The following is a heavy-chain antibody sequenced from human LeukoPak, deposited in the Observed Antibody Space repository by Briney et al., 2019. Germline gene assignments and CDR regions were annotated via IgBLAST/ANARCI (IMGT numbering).Heavy chain of an antibody. CDR1: GYTFTSYG. J-gene: IGHJ4*02. Sequence: ASVKVSCKASGYTFTSYGVSWGRQAPGQGREWMGWISAYNGNANYVQRLQGRVTLTTDTSTTTAYMELRSLTSDDTAVHYCAREAYTTGADYWGQGTLVTVSS. D-gene: IGHD3-16*01. V-gene: IGHV1-18*01. CDR2: ISAYNGNA. CDR3: AREAYTTGADY.